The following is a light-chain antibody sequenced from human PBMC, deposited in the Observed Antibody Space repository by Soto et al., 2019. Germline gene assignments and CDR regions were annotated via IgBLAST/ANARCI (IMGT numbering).Light chain of an antibody. Sequence: EIVMTQSPGTLSVSPGERATLSCRASQSISGNLVWYQQKPGQAPRLLIYDASNRATGIPARFRGSGSGTDFTLTISRLEPEDFAVYYCQQYTDWPLTFGQGTKVDI. CDR3: QQYTDWPLT. V-gene: IGKV3D-15*01. J-gene: IGKJ1*01. CDR1: QSISGN. CDR2: DAS.